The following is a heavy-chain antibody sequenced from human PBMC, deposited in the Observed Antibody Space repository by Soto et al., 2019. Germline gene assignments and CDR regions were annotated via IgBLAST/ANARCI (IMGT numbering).Heavy chain of an antibody. CDR3: VTAKLRCDSFDF. V-gene: IGHV3-9*01. CDR1: GFTFDDYA. J-gene: IGHJ3*01. CDR2: ISWNSATT. D-gene: IGHD4-17*01. Sequence: EVQLVESGGGLVQPGKSLRLSCAASGFTFDDYAMHWVRQTPGKGLEWVSGISWNSATTYYADSVKGRFTISRDNAKDTLHQQMNGRRAQDTALYYCVTAKLRCDSFDFWGQGTAATVS.